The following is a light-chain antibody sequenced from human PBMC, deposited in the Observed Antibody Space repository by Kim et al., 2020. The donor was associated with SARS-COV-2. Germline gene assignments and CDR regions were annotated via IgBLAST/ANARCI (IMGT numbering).Light chain of an antibody. CDR3: SSYTSSSTV. CDR1: SSDVGGYNY. CDR2: DVS. V-gene: IGLV2-14*03. J-gene: IGLJ3*02. Sequence: PVQSITISCTGTSSDVGGYNYVSWYQHHPGKAPKLMIYDVSNRPSGVSNRFSGSKSGNTASLTISGLQAEDEADYYCSSYTSSSTVFGGGTQLTVL.